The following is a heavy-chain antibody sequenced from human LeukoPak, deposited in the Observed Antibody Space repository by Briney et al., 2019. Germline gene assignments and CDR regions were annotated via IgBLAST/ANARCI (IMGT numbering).Heavy chain of an antibody. V-gene: IGHV1-69*05. J-gene: IGHJ4*02. CDR3: ARGSDLRDYFDY. Sequence: SSVKVSCKASGGTFSSYAISWVRQAPGQGLEWMGGIIPIFGTTNYTQKFQGRVTFTTDESTSTAYTELSSLRSEDAALYYCARGSDLRDYFDYWGQGTLVTVSS. CDR1: GGTFSSYA. D-gene: IGHD5-24*01. CDR2: IIPIFGTT.